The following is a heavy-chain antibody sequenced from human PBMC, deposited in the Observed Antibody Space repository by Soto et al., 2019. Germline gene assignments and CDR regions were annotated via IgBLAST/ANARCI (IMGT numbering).Heavy chain of an antibody. CDR2: IPYSGTT. V-gene: IGHV4-61*03. D-gene: IGHD6-13*01. J-gene: IGHJ4*02. Sequence: SETLSLTCTVSGVSISSPHHNWSWIRQYPGKGLEWIGFIPYSGTTNYNPSLKSRVTISSDTTKNHLSLKLTSVTAADTAVYHCARGYATSWYTYYFDYWGQGALVTVSS. CDR1: GVSISSPHHN. CDR3: ARGYATSWYTYYFDY.